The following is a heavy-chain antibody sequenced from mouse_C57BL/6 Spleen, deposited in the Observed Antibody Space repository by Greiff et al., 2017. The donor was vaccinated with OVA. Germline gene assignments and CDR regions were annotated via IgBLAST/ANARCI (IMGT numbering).Heavy chain of an antibody. J-gene: IGHJ4*01. Sequence: QVQLQQPGAELVKPGASVKMSCKASGYTFTSYWITWVKQRPGQGLEWIGDIYPGSGSTNYNEKFKSKATLTVDTSSSTAYMQLSSLTSEDSAVYYCARSRGSTRAMDYWGQGTSVTVSS. CDR3: ARSRGSTRAMDY. CDR2: IYPGSGST. D-gene: IGHD2-1*01. CDR1: GYTFTSYW. V-gene: IGHV1-55*01.